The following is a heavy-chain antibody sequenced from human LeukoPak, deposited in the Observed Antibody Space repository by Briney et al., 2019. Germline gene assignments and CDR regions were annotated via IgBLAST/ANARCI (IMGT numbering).Heavy chain of an antibody. J-gene: IGHJ4*02. Sequence: GGSLRLSCAASGFTVNDYYMSWIRQAPGKGLEWVSDIGSSDNTISYANSVKGRFAISRDFAKNSLYLQMNSLRADDTAVYYCAREAVAGAFDSWGQGTLVTVSS. D-gene: IGHD6-19*01. CDR2: IGSSDNTI. V-gene: IGHV3-11*01. CDR1: GFTVNDYY. CDR3: AREAVAGAFDS.